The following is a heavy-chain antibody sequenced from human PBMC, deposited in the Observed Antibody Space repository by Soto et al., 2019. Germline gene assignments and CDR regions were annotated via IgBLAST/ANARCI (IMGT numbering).Heavy chain of an antibody. V-gene: IGHV3-9*01. CDR1: GFTFDDYA. Sequence: EVQLVESGGGLVQPGRSLRLSCAASGFTFDDYAMHWVRQAPGKGLEWVSGISWNSGSIGYADSVKGRFTISRDNAKNSLYLQMNSLRAEDTALYYCANGSGSYMDAFDIWGQGTMVTVSS. D-gene: IGHD1-26*01. CDR3: ANGSGSYMDAFDI. CDR2: ISWNSGSI. J-gene: IGHJ3*02.